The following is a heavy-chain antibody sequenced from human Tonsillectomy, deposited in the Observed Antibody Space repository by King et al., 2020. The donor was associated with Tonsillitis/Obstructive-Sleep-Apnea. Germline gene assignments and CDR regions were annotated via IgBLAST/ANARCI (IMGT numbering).Heavy chain of an antibody. CDR3: ARDISDYYGSGSIDY. J-gene: IGHJ4*02. Sequence: VQLVESGGGVVRPGGSLRLSCAASGFTFDDYAMIWVRQAPGKGLEWVSGINWNGGSTGYADSVKGRFTISRDNAKNSLYLQMNRLRAEDTALYYCARDISDYYGSGSIDYWGQGTLVTVSS. CDR1: GFTFDDYA. CDR2: INWNGGST. V-gene: IGHV3-20*04. D-gene: IGHD3-10*01.